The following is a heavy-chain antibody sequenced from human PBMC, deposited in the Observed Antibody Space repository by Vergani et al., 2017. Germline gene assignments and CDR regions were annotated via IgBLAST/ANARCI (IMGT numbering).Heavy chain of an antibody. Sequence: EVQLLESGGGLVQPGGSLRLSCAASGFTFSTSAMNWVRQAPGKGLEWVSSISVSGGNTYYADSVKGRFTISRDNSRDTLYLQMNSLRADDTALYYCAKERRGGGNYGWFDPWGQGALVTVSP. CDR2: ISVSGGNT. D-gene: IGHD3-10*01. J-gene: IGHJ5*02. CDR3: AKERRGGGNYGWFDP. V-gene: IGHV3-23*01. CDR1: GFTFSTSA.